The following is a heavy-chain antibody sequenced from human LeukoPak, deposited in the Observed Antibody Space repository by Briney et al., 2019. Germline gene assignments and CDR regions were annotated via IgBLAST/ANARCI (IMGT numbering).Heavy chain of an antibody. D-gene: IGHD3-10*01. Sequence: GGSLRLSCAASGFTFDDYAMHWVRQAPGKGLEWVSGISWNSGSIGYADSVKGRFTISRDNAKNSLYLQMNSLRAEDTALYYCAKDIFRGFGEFHFDYWGQGTLVTVSS. CDR2: ISWNSGSI. J-gene: IGHJ4*02. V-gene: IGHV3-9*01. CDR1: GFTFDDYA. CDR3: AKDIFRGFGEFHFDY.